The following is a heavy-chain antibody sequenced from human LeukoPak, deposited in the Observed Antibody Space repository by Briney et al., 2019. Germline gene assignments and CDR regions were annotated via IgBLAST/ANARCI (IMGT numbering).Heavy chain of an antibody. CDR3: ICLTDPFDY. CDR1: GFTFGAHS. V-gene: IGHV3-49*04. J-gene: IGHJ4*02. CDR2: IRGKAYGGAT. Sequence: GGSLRLSCTGAGFTFGAHSMAWVRQAPGKGPEWVGFIRGKAYGGATGYTASVKGRFTISRDDSKSIVYLQMNSLRTEDTAVYYCICLTDPFDYWGQGSLVTVSS.